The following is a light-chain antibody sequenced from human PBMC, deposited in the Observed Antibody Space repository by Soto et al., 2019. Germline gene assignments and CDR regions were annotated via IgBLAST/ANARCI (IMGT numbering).Light chain of an antibody. CDR1: PSVTNY. V-gene: IGKV3-11*01. Sequence: EIVLTQSPATLSLSPGERATLSCRASPSVTNYLAWYQQKPGQAPRLVIYGAFNRATGIPARFSGSGSGTDFTLTISSLEPEDFAVYYCQQRNIWPPVTFGQGTRLDIK. CDR2: GAF. CDR3: QQRNIWPPVT. J-gene: IGKJ5*01.